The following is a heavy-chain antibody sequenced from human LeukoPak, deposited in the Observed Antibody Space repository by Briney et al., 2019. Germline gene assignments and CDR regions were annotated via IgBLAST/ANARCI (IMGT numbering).Heavy chain of an antibody. Sequence: ASVKVSCKASGYTFTSYGISWVRQAPGQGLEWMGWISAYNGNTNYAQKLQGRVTMTTDTSTSTAYMELRSLRSDDTAVYYCARKGSSTSCPRCFQHWGQGTLVTVSS. CDR1: GYTFTSYG. V-gene: IGHV1-18*01. J-gene: IGHJ1*01. CDR2: ISAYNGNT. D-gene: IGHD2-2*01. CDR3: ARKGSSTSCPRCFQH.